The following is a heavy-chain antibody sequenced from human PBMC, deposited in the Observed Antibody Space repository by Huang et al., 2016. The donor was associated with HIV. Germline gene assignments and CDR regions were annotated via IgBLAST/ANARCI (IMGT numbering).Heavy chain of an antibody. CDR2: MDTRGTT. D-gene: IGHD3-10*02. Sequence: QVQLQESGPGLVKPAETLSLTCSVSGGSIRNYYWSWIRQPAGKGLEWIGRMDTRGTTNYNPSLRSRVTMSLATAKNQFSLRLTSVTAADTAVYYCAREGNDVGGGFDHWGQGTLVTVSS. J-gene: IGHJ4*02. V-gene: IGHV4-4*07. CDR1: GGSIRNYY. CDR3: AREGNDVGGGFDH.